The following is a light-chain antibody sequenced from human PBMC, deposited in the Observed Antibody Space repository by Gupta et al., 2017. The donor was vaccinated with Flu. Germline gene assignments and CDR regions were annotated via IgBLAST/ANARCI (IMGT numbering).Light chain of an antibody. CDR3: QQYRSYPWT. Sequence: EDRVTITCRGSQSSNNWPACYQKKPGKAPKLLFYKSTNLESGVPSRFSGSGSGTEFTLTISILHPDYFVTYYCQQYRSYPWTFGQGTTVEIQ. V-gene: IGKV1-5*03. J-gene: IGKJ1*01. CDR1: QSSNNW. CDR2: KST.